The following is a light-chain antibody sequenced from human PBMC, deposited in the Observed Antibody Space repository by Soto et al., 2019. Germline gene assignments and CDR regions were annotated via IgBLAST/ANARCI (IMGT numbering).Light chain of an antibody. CDR1: SYNIGSNF. CDR3: VSWDNSLSGWV. Sequence: QFVLTQPPSASGTPGQRVPISCSGSSYNIGSNFVFWYQQLPGTAPKLLIYRNNQRPSGVPDRFSGSKSGTSASLAISGLRSEDEADYYCVSWDNSLSGWVFGGGTKVTVL. CDR2: RNN. J-gene: IGLJ3*02. V-gene: IGLV1-47*01.